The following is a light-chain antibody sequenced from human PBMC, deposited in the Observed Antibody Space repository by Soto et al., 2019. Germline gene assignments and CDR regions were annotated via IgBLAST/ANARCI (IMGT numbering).Light chain of an antibody. V-gene: IGLV1-44*01. CDR2: SNS. CDR3: ASWDESGPYV. J-gene: IGLJ1*01. CDR1: SSNIGGNN. Sequence: QSVLTQPPSASGIPGQRVTISCSGSSSNIGGNNVNWYQQLPGTAPKLLIYSNSQRPSGVPDRFSGSKSGTSAALAISGLQSEDEADYYCASWDESGPYVFGPGTKVTVL.